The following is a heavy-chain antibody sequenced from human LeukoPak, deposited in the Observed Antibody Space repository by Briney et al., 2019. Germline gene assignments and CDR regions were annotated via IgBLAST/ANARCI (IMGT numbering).Heavy chain of an antibody. CDR2: ISSSGSTI. CDR1: GFTFSSYE. D-gene: IGHD4-17*01. Sequence: PGGSLRLSCAASGFTFSSYEVNWVRQAPGKGLEWVSYISSSGSTIYYADSVKGRFTISRDNAKNSLYLQMNSLRAEDTAVYYCARVSSATTVFDYWGQGTLVTVSS. J-gene: IGHJ4*02. V-gene: IGHV3-48*03. CDR3: ARVSSATTVFDY.